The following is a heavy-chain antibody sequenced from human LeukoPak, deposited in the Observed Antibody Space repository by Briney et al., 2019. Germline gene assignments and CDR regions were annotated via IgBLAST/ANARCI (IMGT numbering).Heavy chain of an antibody. V-gene: IGHV4-39*07. CDR3: ARVGASGWYVNHYYMDV. J-gene: IGHJ6*03. CDR1: GGSISSSPFS. D-gene: IGHD6-19*01. Sequence: SETLSLTCTVSGGSISSSPFSWGWIRQPPGKGLEWIGSIYYSGSTNYNPSLKSRVTISVDTSKNQFSLKLSSVTAADTAVYYCARVGASGWYVNHYYMDVWGKGTTVTVSS. CDR2: IYYSGST.